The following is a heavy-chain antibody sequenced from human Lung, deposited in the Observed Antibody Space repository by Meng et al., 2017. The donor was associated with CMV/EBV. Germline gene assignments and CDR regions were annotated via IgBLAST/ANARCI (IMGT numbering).Heavy chain of an antibody. J-gene: IGHJ4*02. V-gene: IGHV3-23*01. CDR1: GFTFSSYA. CDR2: ISGSGGST. D-gene: IGHD2-2*01. Sequence: GGSLRLXCAASGFTFSSYAMSWVRQAPGKGLEWVSAISGSGGSTYYADSVKGRFTISRDNSKNTLYLQMNSLRAEDTAVYYCAKDSPIVVVPAAIIPSNDWGQGTLDTVSS. CDR3: AKDSPIVVVPAAIIPSND.